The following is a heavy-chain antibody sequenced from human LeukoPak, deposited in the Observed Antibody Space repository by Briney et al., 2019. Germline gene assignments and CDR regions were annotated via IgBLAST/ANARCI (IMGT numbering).Heavy chain of an antibody. CDR1: GFTFDDYA. Sequence: GGSLRLSCAASGFTFDDYAMHWVRQAPGKGLEWVSGISWNSGSIGYADSVKGRFTISRDNAKNSLYLQMNSLRDEDTAVYYCARDSGYGTYPYFFDYWGQGTLVTVSS. CDR3: ARDSGYGTYPYFFDY. D-gene: IGHD5-12*01. V-gene: IGHV3-9*01. CDR2: ISWNSGSI. J-gene: IGHJ4*02.